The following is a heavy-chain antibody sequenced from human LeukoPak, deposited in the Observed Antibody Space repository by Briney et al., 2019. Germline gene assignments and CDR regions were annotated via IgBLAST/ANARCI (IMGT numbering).Heavy chain of an antibody. J-gene: IGHJ4*02. D-gene: IGHD6-19*01. CDR1: GGSISNYY. CDR3: AREGDPQWLVPVY. V-gene: IGHV4-59*01. CDR2: VYNSGGT. Sequence: SETLSLTCTVSGGSISNYYWSWIRQSPGKGLEWIGYVYNSGGTNYNPSLKSRVAISLDTSKNQFSLKLRSVTAADTAVYYCAREGDPQWLVPVYWGQGILVAVPS.